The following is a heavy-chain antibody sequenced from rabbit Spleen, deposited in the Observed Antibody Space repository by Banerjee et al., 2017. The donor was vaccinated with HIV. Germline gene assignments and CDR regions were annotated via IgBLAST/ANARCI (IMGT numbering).Heavy chain of an antibody. CDR1: GFSFSSSYY. D-gene: IGHD4-1*01. Sequence: QSLEESGGGLVQPEGSLTLTCTASGFSFSSSYYMCWVRQAPGKGLECIACIYADSSGSTYYASWAKGRFTISKTSSTTVTLQMTSLTAADTATYFCARDSYSSDNRSRLELWGPGTLVTVS. CDR2: IYADSSGST. V-gene: IGHV1S40*01. J-gene: IGHJ3*01. CDR3: ARDSYSSDNRSRLEL.